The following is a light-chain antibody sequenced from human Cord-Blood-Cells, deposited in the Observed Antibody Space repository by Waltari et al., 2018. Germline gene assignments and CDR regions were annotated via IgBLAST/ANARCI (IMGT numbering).Light chain of an antibody. Sequence: EIVLTQSPGTLSLSPGERATLPCRASQSVSSSYLAWYQQKPGQAPSLLIYGASSRATGIPDRFSGSGSGTDFTLTISRLEPEDFAVYYCQQYGSSQFTFGPGTKVDIK. CDR1: QSVSSSY. J-gene: IGKJ3*01. CDR2: GAS. V-gene: IGKV3-20*01. CDR3: QQYGSSQFT.